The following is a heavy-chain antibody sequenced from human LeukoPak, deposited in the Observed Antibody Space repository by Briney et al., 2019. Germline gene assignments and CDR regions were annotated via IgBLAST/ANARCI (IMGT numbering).Heavy chain of an antibody. CDR2: TNPSGGNT. J-gene: IGHJ4*02. D-gene: IGHD2-8*02. V-gene: IGHV1-46*01. CDR1: GYTFTSYF. CDR3: AREESGGYFDY. Sequence: ASVKVSCKASGYTFTSYFMHWVRQAPGQGLEWLAMTNPSGGNTNYAQKFQGRITMTRDTSTSTVYMELSSLKSEDTAVYYCAREESGGYFDYWGQGTLITVSS.